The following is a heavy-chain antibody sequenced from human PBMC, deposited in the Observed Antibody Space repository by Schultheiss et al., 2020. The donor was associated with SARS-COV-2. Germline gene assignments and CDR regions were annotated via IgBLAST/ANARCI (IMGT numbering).Heavy chain of an antibody. D-gene: IGHD6-6*01. CDR3: ASAQLVGYGMDV. V-gene: IGHV1-2*02. CDR1: GYTFTDYA. CDR2: INPDSGAT. Sequence: ASVKVSCKASGYTFTDYAIHWVRQAPGQGLEWMGIINPDSGATSSAQKFQGRVTMTRDTSISTAYMELSRLRSDDTAVYYCASAQLVGYGMDVWGQGTTVTVSS. J-gene: IGHJ6*02.